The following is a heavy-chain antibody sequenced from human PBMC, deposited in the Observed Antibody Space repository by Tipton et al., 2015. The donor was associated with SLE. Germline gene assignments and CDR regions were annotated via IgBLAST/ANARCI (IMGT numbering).Heavy chain of an antibody. CDR3: ARRPSSSAVASPIGGFEI. CDR1: GGSFSGFY. Sequence: TLSLTCAVYGGSFSGFYWSWIRQPPGKGLEWIGEINHSGSTNFNPSLKSRVTISVDTSKKQFSLKLRSVTAADTAVYYCARRPSSSAVASPIGGFEIWGQGTLVTVSS. V-gene: IGHV4-34*01. J-gene: IGHJ3*02. CDR2: INHSGST. D-gene: IGHD2-2*01.